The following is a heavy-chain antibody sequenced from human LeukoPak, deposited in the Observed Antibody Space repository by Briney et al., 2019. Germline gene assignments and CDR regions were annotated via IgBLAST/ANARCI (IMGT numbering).Heavy chain of an antibody. CDR3: ARDLRMYYYGSGSYGLDY. D-gene: IGHD3-10*01. J-gene: IGHJ4*02. Sequence: GWSLRLSCAASGFTFSSYWMHWVRQAPGKGLVWVSRINSDGSSTSYADSVKGRFTISRDNAKNTLYLQMNSLRAEDTAVYYCARDLRMYYYGSGSYGLDYWGQGTLVTVSS. V-gene: IGHV3-74*01. CDR2: INSDGSST. CDR1: GFTFSSYW.